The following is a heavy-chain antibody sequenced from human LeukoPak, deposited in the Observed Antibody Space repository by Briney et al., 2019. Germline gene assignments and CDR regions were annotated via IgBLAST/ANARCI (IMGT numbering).Heavy chain of an antibody. D-gene: IGHD3-3*01. CDR1: GGSISSYY. CDR3: AGGGVGKPRQSFHY. CDR2: IYYSGST. J-gene: IGHJ4*02. V-gene: IGHV4-59*01. Sequence: SETLSLTCTVSGGSISSYYWSWIRQPPGKGLEWTGYIYYSGSTNYNPALKSRVTISVDTSKNQFSLKLSSVTAADTAVYYCAGGGVGKPRQSFHYWGQGTLVTVSS.